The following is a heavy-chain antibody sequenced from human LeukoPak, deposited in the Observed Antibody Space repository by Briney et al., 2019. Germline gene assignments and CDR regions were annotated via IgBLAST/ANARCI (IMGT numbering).Heavy chain of an antibody. Sequence: GSIYYSASTYYNPSLKTRVTISVDTSKNQFSLKLSSVTAADTAVYYCARLQIAVAGPFDYWGQGTLVTVSS. D-gene: IGHD6-19*01. V-gene: IGHV4-39*01. CDR2: IYYSAST. J-gene: IGHJ4*02. CDR3: ARLQIAVAGPFDY.